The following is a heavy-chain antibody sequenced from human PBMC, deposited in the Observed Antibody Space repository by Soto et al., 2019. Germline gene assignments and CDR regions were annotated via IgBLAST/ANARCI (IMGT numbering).Heavy chain of an antibody. CDR3: ARGPSAPTYYYYYYMDV. J-gene: IGHJ6*03. CDR2: IDVGSGNT. Sequence: GASVKVSCKASGFTFTSSAMQWVRQARGQRLEWMGWIDVGSGNTGYAQKFQGRVTMTRNTSISTAYMEPSSLRSEDTAVYYCARGPSAPTYYYYYYMDVWGKGTTVTVSS. V-gene: IGHV1-58*02. CDR1: GFTFTSSA.